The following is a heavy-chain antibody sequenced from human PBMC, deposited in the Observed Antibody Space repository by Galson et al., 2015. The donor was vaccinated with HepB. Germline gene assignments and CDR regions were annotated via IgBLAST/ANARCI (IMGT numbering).Heavy chain of an antibody. D-gene: IGHD2-2*01. CDR2: IYYSGST. J-gene: IGHJ2*01. CDR3: ARGGDIVVVPAAHNWYFDL. Sequence: TLSLTCTVSGGSISSYYWSWIRQPPGKGLEWIGYIYYSGSTNYNPSLKSRVTISVDTSKNQFSLKLSSVTAADTAVYYCARGGDIVVVPAAHNWYFDLWGRGTLATVSS. V-gene: IGHV4-59*01. CDR1: GGSISSYY.